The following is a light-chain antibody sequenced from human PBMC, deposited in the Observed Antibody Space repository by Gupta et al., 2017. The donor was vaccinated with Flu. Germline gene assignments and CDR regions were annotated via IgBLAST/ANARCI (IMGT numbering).Light chain of an antibody. CDR3: QQYNYWPPWT. CDR1: QSVSSN. V-gene: IGKV3-15*01. J-gene: IGKJ1*01. Sequence: ERATRSCRASQSVSSNLAWYQQKPGQAPRLLIYGASTRATGISARFSGSASGTEFTLTISSLQSEDFAVYYCQQYNYWPPWTFGQGTKVELK. CDR2: GAS.